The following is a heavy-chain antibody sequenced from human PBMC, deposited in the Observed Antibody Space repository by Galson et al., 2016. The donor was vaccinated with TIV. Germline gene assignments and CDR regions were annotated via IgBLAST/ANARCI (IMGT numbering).Heavy chain of an antibody. D-gene: IGHD2-21*01. CDR1: RFTFSTYV. V-gene: IGHV3-30*02. CDR3: TKGMASVGVMPSGGGMDV. J-gene: IGHJ6*02. Sequence: LRLYCAASRFTFSTYVMHWVRPAPGQGLEWVAFVRYDGSHKNYADSVTGRFTISRANSKYTPYLQMNRPRAEDAAVYYCTKGMASVGVMPSGGGMDVWGQGTTVTVSS. CDR2: VRYDGSHK.